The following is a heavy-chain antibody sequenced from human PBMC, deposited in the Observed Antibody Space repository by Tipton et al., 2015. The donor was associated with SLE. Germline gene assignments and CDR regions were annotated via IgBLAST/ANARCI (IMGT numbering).Heavy chain of an antibody. D-gene: IGHD6-6*01. CDR1: GYSFTSYW. CDR3: ASSRGAAHLPAAFDI. CDR2: IYPGDSDT. Sequence: QSGAEVKKPGESLKISCKGSGYSFTSYWIGWVRQMPGKGLEWMGIIYPGDSDTRYSPSFQGQVTISADKSISTAYLQWSSLKASDTAMYYCASSRGAAHLPAAFDIWGQGTMVTVSS. J-gene: IGHJ3*02. V-gene: IGHV5-51*03.